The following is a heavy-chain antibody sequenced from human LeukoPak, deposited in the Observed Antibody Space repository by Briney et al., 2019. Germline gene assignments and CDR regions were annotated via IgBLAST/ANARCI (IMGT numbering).Heavy chain of an antibody. J-gene: IGHJ4*02. V-gene: IGHV1-24*01. CDR3: ATDLPGVRGVIIGY. CDR2: FDPEDGET. D-gene: IGHD3-10*01. Sequence: ASVKVSCKVSGYTLTELSMHWVRQAPGKGLEWMGGFDPEDGETIYAQKFQGRVTMTEDTSTDTAYMELSSLRSEDTAVYYCATDLPGVRGVIIGYWGQGTLVTVSS. CDR1: GYTLTELS.